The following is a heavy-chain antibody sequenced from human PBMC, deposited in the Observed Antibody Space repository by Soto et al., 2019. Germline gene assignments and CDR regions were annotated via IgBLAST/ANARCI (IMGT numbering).Heavy chain of an antibody. D-gene: IGHD3-16*02. CDR2: ISYDGSDK. J-gene: IGHJ4*02. Sequence: QVQLVESVGGVVQPGRSLRLSCAASGFTFSSYGMHWVRQAPGKGLEWVAVISYDGSDKYYADSVKGRFTISRDNSKNTLNLQMNSLRADDTAVYYCAKALGELSPESYDYWGQGTLITVSS. CDR3: AKALGELSPESYDY. CDR1: GFTFSSYG. V-gene: IGHV3-30*18.